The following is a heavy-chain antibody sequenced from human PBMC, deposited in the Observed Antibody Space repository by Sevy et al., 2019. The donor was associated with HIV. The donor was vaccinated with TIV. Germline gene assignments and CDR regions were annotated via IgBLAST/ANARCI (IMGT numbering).Heavy chain of an antibody. Sequence: GGSLRLSCAASGFSFNSYAMSWVRQAPGKGLEWVSVISCSGDRTYYADSMKGRLTISRDNSKNMLYLQMNSLRAEDTAVYYCSKNGAHWGYFDYWGQGTLVTVSS. D-gene: IGHD7-27*01. J-gene: IGHJ4*02. CDR3: SKNGAHWGYFDY. CDR1: GFSFNSYA. V-gene: IGHV3-23*01. CDR2: ISCSGDRT.